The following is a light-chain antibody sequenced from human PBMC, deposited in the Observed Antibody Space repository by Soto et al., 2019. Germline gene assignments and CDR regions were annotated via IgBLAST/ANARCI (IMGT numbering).Light chain of an antibody. CDR2: QGT. Sequence: QSVLTQAASVSGSPGQSITISCTGSSSDFGNYNLVSWYQQHPGNAPKLIISQGTRRPSGVSDRFSASKSGNTASLTISGLQAEDDADYYCCSYVGYVTVMCGGGTKVTVL. CDR1: SSDFGNYNL. J-gene: IGLJ3*02. V-gene: IGLV2-23*01. CDR3: CSYVGYVTVM.